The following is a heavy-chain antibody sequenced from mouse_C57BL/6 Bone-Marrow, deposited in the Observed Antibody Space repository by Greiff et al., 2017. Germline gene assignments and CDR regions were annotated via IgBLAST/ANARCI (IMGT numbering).Heavy chain of an antibody. V-gene: IGHV1-64*01. D-gene: IGHD1-1*01. CDR2: IHPNSGST. Sequence: QVQLQQSGAELVKPGASVKLSCKASGYTFTSYWMHWVKQRPGQGLEWIGMIHPNSGSTNYNEKFKSKATLTVDKSSSTAYMQLSSLTSEDSAVYYCARDGDGSSFAYWGQGTLVTVSA. J-gene: IGHJ3*01. CDR3: ARDGDGSSFAY. CDR1: GYTFTSYW.